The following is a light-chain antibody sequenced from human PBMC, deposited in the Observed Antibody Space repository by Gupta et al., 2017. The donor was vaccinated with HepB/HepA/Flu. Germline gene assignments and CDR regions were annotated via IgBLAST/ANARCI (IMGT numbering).Light chain of an antibody. J-gene: IGLJ1*01. CDR2: EVN. CDR3: TSNAGNNNCV. V-gene: IGLV2-8*01. Sequence: QSALTQPPSASGSPGQSVTISCTGTSSDVGTYNYVSWYQQHPGNAPKLIIYEVNTRPAGAPGRFSGSKAGNTASLTVSGHQAEEAADYYCTSNAGNNNCVFGTGTKLTGL. CDR1: SSDVGTYNY.